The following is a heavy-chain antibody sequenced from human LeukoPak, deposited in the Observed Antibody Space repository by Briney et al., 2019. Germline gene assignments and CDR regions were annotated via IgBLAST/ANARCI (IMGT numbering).Heavy chain of an antibody. CDR3: ARVPEPYYYYYMDV. CDR2: INPNSGGT. CDR1: GYTFTGYY. D-gene: IGHD1-14*01. J-gene: IGHJ6*03. Sequence: ASVKVSCKASGYTFTGYYMHWVRQAPGQGLEWMGWINPNSGGTNYAQKFQGRVTMTRDTSISTAYMELSRLRSDDTAVYYCARVPEPYYYYYMDVWGKGTTVTISS. V-gene: IGHV1-2*02.